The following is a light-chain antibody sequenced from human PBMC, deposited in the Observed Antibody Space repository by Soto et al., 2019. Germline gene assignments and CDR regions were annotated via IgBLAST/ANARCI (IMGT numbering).Light chain of an antibody. CDR1: QSVSSS. Sequence: EIVMTQSPATLSVSPGERATHSCRASQSVSSSLAWYQQKPGQAPRLLIYGASTRATGIPARFSGSGSGTEFTLTISSLQSEDFAVYHCQQYNQWLTWTFGQGTKVDIK. V-gene: IGKV3-15*01. CDR2: GAS. J-gene: IGKJ1*01. CDR3: QQYNQWLTWT.